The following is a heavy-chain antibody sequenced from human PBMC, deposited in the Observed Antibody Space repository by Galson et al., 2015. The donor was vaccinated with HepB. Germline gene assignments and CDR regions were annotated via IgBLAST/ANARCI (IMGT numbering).Heavy chain of an antibody. J-gene: IGHJ4*02. CDR1: GFTFTKAW. V-gene: IGHV3-15*01. D-gene: IGHD1-26*01. CDR2: IKSKSDGGTT. Sequence: SLRLSCAASGFTFTKAWMSWVRQAPRKGLEWVGRIKSKSDGGTTLYAAPVKGRFTISRDDSKNTLYLQMNSLQREDTALYFCVTDTTGSREYWGQGTLVTVSS. CDR3: VTDTTGSREY.